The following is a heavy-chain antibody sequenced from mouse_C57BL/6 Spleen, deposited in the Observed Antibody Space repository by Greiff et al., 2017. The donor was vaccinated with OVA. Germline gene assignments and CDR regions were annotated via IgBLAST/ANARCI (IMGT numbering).Heavy chain of an antibody. CDR1: GYTFTSYW. J-gene: IGHJ2*01. CDR2: IDPSDSDT. V-gene: IGHV1-69*01. Sequence: VQLQQPGAELVMPGASVKLSCKASGYTFTSYWMHWVKQRPGQGLEWIGEIDPSDSDTNYNQKFKGKSTLTVDKSSSTASMQLSSLTSEASAVYYCARRGVTYFDYWGQGTTLTVSS. D-gene: IGHD2-5*01. CDR3: ARRGVTYFDY.